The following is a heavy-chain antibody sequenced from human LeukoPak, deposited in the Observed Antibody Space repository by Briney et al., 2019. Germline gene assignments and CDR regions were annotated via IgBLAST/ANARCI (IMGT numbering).Heavy chain of an antibody. CDR2: ISGSGGST. V-gene: IGHV3-23*01. D-gene: IGHD3-22*01. Sequence: PGGSLRLSCAASGFTFSSYAMSWVRQAPGKGLEWVSAISGSGGSTYYADSVKGRFTISRDNSKKTLYLQMNSLRGEDTTVYYCAKDSGHYYDSSGYYPDAFDIWGQGTMVTVSS. CDR1: GFTFSSYA. CDR3: AKDSGHYYDSSGYYPDAFDI. J-gene: IGHJ3*02.